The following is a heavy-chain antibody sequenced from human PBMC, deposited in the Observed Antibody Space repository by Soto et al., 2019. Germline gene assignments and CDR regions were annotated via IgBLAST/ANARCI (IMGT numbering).Heavy chain of an antibody. D-gene: IGHD2-2*01. CDR3: ARDNIVVVPAATVVGHSNWFDP. CDR2: ISAYNGNT. CDR1: GYTFTSYG. J-gene: IGHJ5*02. Sequence: ASVKVSCKASGYTFTSYGISWVRQAPGQGLEWMGWISAYNGNTNYAQKLQGRVTMTTDTSTSTAYMELRSLRSDDTAVYYCARDNIVVVPAATVVGHSNWFDPWGQGTLVTV. V-gene: IGHV1-18*01.